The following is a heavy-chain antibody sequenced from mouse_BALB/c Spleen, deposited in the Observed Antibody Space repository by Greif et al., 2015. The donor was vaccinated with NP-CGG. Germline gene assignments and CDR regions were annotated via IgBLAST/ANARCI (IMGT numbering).Heavy chain of an antibody. CDR3: AREDYGTQYFDV. J-gene: IGHJ1*01. CDR2: IYPGDGDT. V-gene: IGHV1-80*01. Sequence: VQLQQSGAELVRPGSSVKISCKASGYAFSSYWMNWVKQRPGQGLEWIGQIYPGDGDTNYNGKFKGKATLTADKSSSTAYMQLSSLTSEDSAVYFCAREDYGTQYFDVWGAGTTVTVSS. D-gene: IGHD1-1*01. CDR1: GYAFSSYW.